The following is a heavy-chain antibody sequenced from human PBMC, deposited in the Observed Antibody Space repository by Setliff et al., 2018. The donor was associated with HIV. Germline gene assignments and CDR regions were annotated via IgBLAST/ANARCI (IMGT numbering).Heavy chain of an antibody. Sequence: PGGSLRLSCAASGFTFNNAWMTWVRQAPGKGLEWVARIRNKKNGGTTYYAAPVEGRFTISRDDSKNTLYLQMNSLKTEDTAVYYCTSRYYYDSFLESGWGQGTLVTVSS. CDR3: TSRYYYDSFLESG. CDR2: IRNKKNGGTT. V-gene: IGHV3-15*01. CDR1: GFTFNNAW. D-gene: IGHD3-22*01. J-gene: IGHJ4*02.